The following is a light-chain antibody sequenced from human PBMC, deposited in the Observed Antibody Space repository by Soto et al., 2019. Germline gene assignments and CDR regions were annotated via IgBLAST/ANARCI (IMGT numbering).Light chain of an antibody. J-gene: IGKJ5*01. CDR2: GAS. CDR1: QSVSSN. CDR3: QQYNTWPPIT. V-gene: IGKV3-15*01. Sequence: EIVMTQSPATLSVSPGGRATLSCRASQSVSSNLAWYQQKPGQAPRLLIYGASTRATGIPARFSGSGSGTEFTLTISSLQSEDFAVYYCQQYNTWPPITFGQGTQLEIK.